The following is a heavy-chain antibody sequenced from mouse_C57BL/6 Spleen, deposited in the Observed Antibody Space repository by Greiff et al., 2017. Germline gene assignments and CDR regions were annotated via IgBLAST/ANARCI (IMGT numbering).Heavy chain of an antibody. Sequence: EVKLVESGGGLVQPGGSLKLSCAASGFTFSDYYMYWVRQTPEKRLEWVAYISNGGGSTYYPDTVKGRFTISRDNAKNTLYLQMSRLKSEDTAMYYCARHDDGWGFAYWGQGTLVTVSA. J-gene: IGHJ3*01. D-gene: IGHD2-3*01. CDR1: GFTFSDYY. V-gene: IGHV5-12*01. CDR3: ARHDDGWGFAY. CDR2: ISNGGGST.